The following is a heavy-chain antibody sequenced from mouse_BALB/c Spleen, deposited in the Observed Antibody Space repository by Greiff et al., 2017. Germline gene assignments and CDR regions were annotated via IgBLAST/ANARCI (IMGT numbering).Heavy chain of an antibody. CDR1: GYTFTSYW. CDR3: ARGDYGNY. J-gene: IGHJ4*01. D-gene: IGHD2-1*01. CDR2: INPSNGRT. V-gene: IGHV1S81*02. Sequence: QVQLQQPGAELVKPGASVTLSCKASGYTFTSYWMHWVKQRPGQGLEWIGEINPSNGRTNYNEKFKSKATLTVDKSSSTAYMQLSSLTSEDSAVYYCARGDYGNYWGQGTSVTVSS.